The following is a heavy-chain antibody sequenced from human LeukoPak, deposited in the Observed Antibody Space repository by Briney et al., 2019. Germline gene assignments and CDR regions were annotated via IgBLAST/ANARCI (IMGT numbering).Heavy chain of an antibody. CDR1: GFTFSSYA. CDR3: AKAPDDILTGYYYFDY. J-gene: IGHJ4*02. Sequence: PGGSLRLSCAASGFTFSSYAMSWVRQAPGKGLEWVSAISGSGGSTYYADSVKGRFTISRDNSKNTLYLQMNSLRAEDTAVYYCAKAPDDILTGYYYFDYWGQGTLVTVSS. V-gene: IGHV3-23*01. D-gene: IGHD3-9*01. CDR2: ISGSGGST.